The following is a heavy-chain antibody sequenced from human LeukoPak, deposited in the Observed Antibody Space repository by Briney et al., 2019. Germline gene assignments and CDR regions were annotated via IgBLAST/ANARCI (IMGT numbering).Heavy chain of an antibody. V-gene: IGHV3-15*01. Sequence: GGSLRLSCAASGFTFSNAWMSWVRQAPGKGLEWVGRIKSKTDGGTTDYAAPVKGRFTTSRDDSKNTLYLQMNSLKTEDTAVYYCTTAVACTNGVCDYWGQGTLVTVSS. CDR1: GFTFSNAW. D-gene: IGHD2-8*01. CDR2: IKSKTDGGTT. J-gene: IGHJ4*02. CDR3: TTAVACTNGVCDY.